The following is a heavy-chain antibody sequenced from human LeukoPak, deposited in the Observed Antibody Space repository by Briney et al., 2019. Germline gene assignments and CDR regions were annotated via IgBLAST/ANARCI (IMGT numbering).Heavy chain of an antibody. CDR2: IIPIFGTA. CDR3: ARVVYSGSYYYYYGMDV. J-gene: IGHJ6*02. V-gene: IGHV1-69*13. CDR1: GYTFTSYG. D-gene: IGHD1-26*01. Sequence: ASVKVSCKASGYTFTSYGISWVRQAPGQGLEWMGGIIPIFGTANYAQKFQGRVTITADESTSTAYMELSSLRSEDTAVYYCARVVYSGSYYYYYGMDVWGQGTTVTVSS.